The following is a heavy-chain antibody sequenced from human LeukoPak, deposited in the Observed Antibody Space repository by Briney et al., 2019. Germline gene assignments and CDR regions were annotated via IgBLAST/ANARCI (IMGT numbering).Heavy chain of an antibody. Sequence: PSETLSLTCTVSGYSINTDYYWGWIRQPPGKGREWIGSIYHSGSPFYNPSLKRRVTISVDQSKNKLSLKLSSVTAAERDVYYFGLDDIAVAATIIDSWGQGTLVTVSS. CDR1: GYSINTDYY. J-gene: IGHJ4*02. CDR3: GLDDIAVAATIIDS. CDR2: IYHSGSP. V-gene: IGHV4-38-2*02. D-gene: IGHD6-19*01.